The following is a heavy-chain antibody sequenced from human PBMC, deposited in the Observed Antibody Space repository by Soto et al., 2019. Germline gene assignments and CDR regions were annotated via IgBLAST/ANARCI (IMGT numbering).Heavy chain of an antibody. D-gene: IGHD3-10*01. CDR3: ARLGIIMVRGVIQNWLEP. CDR1: GDSISSYF. J-gene: IGHJ5*02. CDR2: FYNNGRS. Sequence: PSETLSLTCTVSGDSISSYFWSWIRQPPGKGLEWIGYFYNNGRSSYNPSLKSRVTISVDTSKNHLSLRLSSVTAADTAVYYYARLGIIMVRGVIQNWLEPWGQGTLVTVSS. V-gene: IGHV4-59*08.